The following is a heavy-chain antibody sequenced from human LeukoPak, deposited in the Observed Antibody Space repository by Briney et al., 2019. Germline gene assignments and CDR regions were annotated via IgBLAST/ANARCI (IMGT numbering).Heavy chain of an antibody. CDR1: GFTFSSYG. Sequence: PGGSLRLSCAASGFTFSSYGMRWVRQAPGTGLEWVSSIPGSGGATYYADSVRGRFSISRDSSKNTVYLQMNSLRDEDTAVYYCARARPWDSSRSYYFGMDVWGHGTTVTVSS. CDR2: IPGSGGAT. V-gene: IGHV3-23*01. CDR3: ARARPWDSSRSYYFGMDV. D-gene: IGHD3-22*01. J-gene: IGHJ6*02.